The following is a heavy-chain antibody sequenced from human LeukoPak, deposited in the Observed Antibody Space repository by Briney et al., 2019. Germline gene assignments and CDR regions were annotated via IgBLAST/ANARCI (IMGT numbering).Heavy chain of an antibody. Sequence: SETLSLTCTVSGDPISSNNYFWGWICQPPGKGLEWIGEISYNGNTYYNPSLKSRVTISVDTSKNQFSLKLSSVIAADTAVYYCASSLRGYSYGYGLIDYWGQGTLVTDSS. D-gene: IGHD5-18*01. V-gene: IGHV4-39*01. CDR3: ASSLRGYSYGYGLIDY. J-gene: IGHJ4*02. CDR2: ISYNGNT. CDR1: GDPISSNNYF.